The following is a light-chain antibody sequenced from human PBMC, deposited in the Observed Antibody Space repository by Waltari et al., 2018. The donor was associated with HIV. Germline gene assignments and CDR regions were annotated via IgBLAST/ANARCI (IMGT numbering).Light chain of an antibody. V-gene: IGLV1-47*01. J-gene: IGLJ3*02. CDR3: AAYDDNLPGWM. CDR1: SSNIGSNS. Sequence: QSVLTQPPSVSGTPGQRVTISCSGSSSNIGSNSVFWYQQFPGTAPKVLIYRNEQSRSGVPDRFSASRSGTSASLVISGLRSEDEADYYCAAYDDNLPGWMFGGGTKLTAL. CDR2: RNE.